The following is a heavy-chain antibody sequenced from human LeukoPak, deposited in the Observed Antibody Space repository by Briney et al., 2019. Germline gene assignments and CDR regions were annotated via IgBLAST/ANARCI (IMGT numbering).Heavy chain of an antibody. D-gene: IGHD3-3*01. CDR2: ISAYNGYT. V-gene: IGHV1-18*01. CDR1: GYTFTSYG. Sequence: ASVKVSCKASGYTFTSYGINWVRQAPGQGLEWMGWISAYNGYTNYAQNLQGRATMTTDTSTNTAYMELRSLRSDDTAVYYCARDQYDTWSRRGNFDSWGQGTLVIVSS. J-gene: IGHJ4*02. CDR3: ARDQYDTWSRRGNFDS.